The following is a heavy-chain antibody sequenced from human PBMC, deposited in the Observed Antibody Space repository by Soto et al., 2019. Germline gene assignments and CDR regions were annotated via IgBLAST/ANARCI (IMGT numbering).Heavy chain of an antibody. D-gene: IGHD6-6*01. CDR3: AKTSTGSPLLAFDI. V-gene: IGHV3-9*01. CDR2: ISWNSGSI. CDR1: GFTFDDYA. J-gene: IGHJ3*02. Sequence: GGSLRLSCAASGFTFDDYAMHWVRQAPGKGLEWVSGISWNSGSIGYADSVKGRFTISRDNAKNSLYLQMNSLRAEDTALYYCAKTSTGSPLLAFDIWGQGTMVTVSS.